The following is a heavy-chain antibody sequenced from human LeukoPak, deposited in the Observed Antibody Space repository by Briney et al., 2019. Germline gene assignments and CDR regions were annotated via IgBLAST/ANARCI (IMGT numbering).Heavy chain of an antibody. D-gene: IGHD2-2*01. CDR1: GFTFSSYA. CDR3: AKYCSSTSCQDY. J-gene: IGHJ4*02. V-gene: IGHV3-23*01. Sequence: GGSLRLSCAASGFTFSSYAVSWVRQAPGKGLEWVSAISGSGGSTYYADSVKGRFTISRDNSKNTLYLQMNSLRAEDTAVYYCAKYCSSTSCQDYWGQGTLVTVSS. CDR2: ISGSGGST.